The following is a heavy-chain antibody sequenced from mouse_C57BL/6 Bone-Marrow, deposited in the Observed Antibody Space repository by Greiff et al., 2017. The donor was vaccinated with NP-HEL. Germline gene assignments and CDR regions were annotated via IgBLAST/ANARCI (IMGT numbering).Heavy chain of an antibody. CDR2: IGPGGGT. D-gene: IGHD1-1*01. V-gene: IGHV2-9-1*01. CDR1: GFSFTSYA. Sequence: VQLVQPGPGLVVPSQSLSITCTASGFSFTSYAISWVRQPPGKGLEWLGVIGPGGGTTYYSALIYRLSICKDNSKSAVFLKMNSLHADDTAWYYCARRDYGSSYWYFDDWGTGTTVTVSS. CDR3: ARRDYGSSYWYFDD. J-gene: IGHJ1*03.